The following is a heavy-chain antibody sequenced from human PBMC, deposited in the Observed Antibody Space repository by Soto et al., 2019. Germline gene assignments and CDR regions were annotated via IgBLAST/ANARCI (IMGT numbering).Heavy chain of an antibody. CDR1: GFTFSSYS. CDR2: ISSSSSYI. V-gene: IGHV3-21*01. J-gene: IGHJ4*02. CDR3: ARFPSRGYGTWGFDY. Sequence: EVQLVESGGGLVKPGGSLRLSCAASGFTFSSYSMNWVRQAPGKGLEWVSSISSSSSYIYYADSVKGRFTIARDNPKNSLYLQMNSLRAEDTAVYYCARFPSRGYGTWGFDYWGQGTLVTVSS. D-gene: IGHD3-10*01.